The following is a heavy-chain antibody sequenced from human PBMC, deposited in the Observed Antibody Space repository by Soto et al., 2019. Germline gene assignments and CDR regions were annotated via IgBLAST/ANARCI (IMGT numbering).Heavy chain of an antibody. J-gene: IGHJ5*02. CDR2: IYYSGST. CDR3: ARLGAYYQSLDP. CDR1: GGSISSGGYY. V-gene: IGHV4-31*03. D-gene: IGHD3-22*01. Sequence: SETLSLTCTVSGGSISSGGYYWSWIRQHPGKGLEWIGYIYYSGSTYYNPSLKSRVTISVDTSKNQFSLKLSSVTAADTAVYYCARLGAYYQSLDPWGPGTLVTVFS.